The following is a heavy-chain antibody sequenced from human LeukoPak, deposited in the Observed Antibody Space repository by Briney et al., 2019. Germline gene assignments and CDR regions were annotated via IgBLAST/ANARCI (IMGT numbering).Heavy chain of an antibody. D-gene: IGHD3-10*01. CDR2: MNPNSGNT. CDR1: GYTFTSYD. V-gene: IGHV1-8*03. Sequence: ASVKVSCKASGYTFTSYDINWVRQATGQGLEWMGWMNPNSGNTGYAQKFQGRVTITRNTSISTAYMELSSLRSEDTAVYYCARAHYYGSGIGQDYWGQGTLVTVSS. J-gene: IGHJ4*02. CDR3: ARAHYYGSGIGQDY.